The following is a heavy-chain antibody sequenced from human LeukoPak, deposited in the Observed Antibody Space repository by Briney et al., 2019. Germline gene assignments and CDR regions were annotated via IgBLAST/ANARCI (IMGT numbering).Heavy chain of an antibody. J-gene: IGHJ1*01. CDR3: TTDLRL. D-gene: IGHD3-16*01. V-gene: IGHV1-69*05. CDR1: GGTFSSYA. Sequence: GASVKVSCKASGGTFSSYAISWVRQAPGQGLEWMGGIIPIFGTANYAQKFQGRVTITTDESTSTAYMELSSLRSEDTALYYCTTDLRLRGQGTLVTVSS. CDR2: IIPIFGTA.